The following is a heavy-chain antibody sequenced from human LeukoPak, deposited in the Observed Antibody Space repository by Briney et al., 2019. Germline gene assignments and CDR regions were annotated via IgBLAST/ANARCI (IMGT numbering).Heavy chain of an antibody. D-gene: IGHD4-17*01. CDR2: INHSGST. Sequence: SETLSLTCAVYGGSFSGYYWSWIRQPPGKGPEWIGEINHSGSTNYNPSLKSRVTISVDTSKNQFSLKLSSVTAADTAVYYCARAPGGPVTPGIDAFDIWGQGTMVTVSS. CDR3: ARAPGGPVTPGIDAFDI. CDR1: GGSFSGYY. V-gene: IGHV4-34*01. J-gene: IGHJ3*02.